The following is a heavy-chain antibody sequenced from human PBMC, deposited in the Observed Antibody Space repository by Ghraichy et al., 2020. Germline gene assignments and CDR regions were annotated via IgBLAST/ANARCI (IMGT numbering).Heavy chain of an antibody. V-gene: IGHV3-30*14. CDR3: VRYCSSINCYDAY. CDR1: GFTFSSFA. CDR2: VSYAGSNE. D-gene: IGHD2-2*01. J-gene: IGHJ4*02. Sequence: GGSLRLSCAASGFTFSSFAMHWVRQAPGKGLEWVAVVSYAGSNEYYADSVKGRFSISRDNSKNTLYLQMNSLRPEDTAVYYCVRYCSSINCYDAYWGQGTLVTVSS.